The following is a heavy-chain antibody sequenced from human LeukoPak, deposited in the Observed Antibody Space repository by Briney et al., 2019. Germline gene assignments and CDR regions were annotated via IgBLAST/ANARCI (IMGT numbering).Heavy chain of an antibody. CDR1: GGSISSYY. Sequence: SETLSLTCTVSGGSISSYYWSWIRQPPGKGLEWIGYIYYSGSTNYNPSLKSRVTISVDTSKNQFSLKLSSATAADTAVYYCASLDIAVAGHFDYWGQGTLVTVSS. CDR3: ASLDIAVAGHFDY. D-gene: IGHD6-19*01. CDR2: IYYSGST. V-gene: IGHV4-59*08. J-gene: IGHJ4*02.